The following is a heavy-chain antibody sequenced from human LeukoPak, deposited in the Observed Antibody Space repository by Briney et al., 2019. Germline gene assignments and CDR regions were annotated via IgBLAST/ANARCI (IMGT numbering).Heavy chain of an antibody. D-gene: IGHD2-2*01. CDR3: ARDMRLDSCAFDP. Sequence: PGGSLRLSCAASGFTVSSNYMSWVRQAPGKGLEWVSVIYSGGSTYYADSVKGRFTISRDNSKNTVYLQMNSLRAEDTAVYYCARDMRLDSCAFDPWGQGTLVTVSS. V-gene: IGHV3-53*01. CDR2: IYSGGST. J-gene: IGHJ5*02. CDR1: GFTVSSNY.